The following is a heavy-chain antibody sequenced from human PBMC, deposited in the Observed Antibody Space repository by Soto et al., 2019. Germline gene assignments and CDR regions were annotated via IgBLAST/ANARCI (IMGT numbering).Heavy chain of an antibody. Sequence: GGSLRLSCAASGFTFSGSAMHWVRQASGKGLEWVGRIRSKANSYATAYAASVKGRFTISRDDSKTSLYLQMNSLKTEDTALYYCATGTVGAMDYWGRGTLVTVSS. D-gene: IGHD1-26*01. V-gene: IGHV3-73*01. CDR2: IRSKANSYAT. J-gene: IGHJ4*02. CDR3: ATGTVGAMDY. CDR1: GFTFSGSA.